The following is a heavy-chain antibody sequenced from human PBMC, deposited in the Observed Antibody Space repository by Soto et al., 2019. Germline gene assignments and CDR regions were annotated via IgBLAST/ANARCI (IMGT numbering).Heavy chain of an antibody. CDR3: ATLTLTSGYHDY. CDR1: GGTFSSYA. V-gene: IGHV1-69*06. J-gene: IGHJ4*02. D-gene: IGHD3-22*01. CDR2: FDPVFGTT. Sequence: SVKVSCKASGGTFSSYAISWVRQAPGQGLEWMGGFDPVFGTTIYAQKFQGRVTMTEDTSTDTAYMELSSLRSEDTAVYYCATLTLTSGYHDYWGQGTLVTVSS.